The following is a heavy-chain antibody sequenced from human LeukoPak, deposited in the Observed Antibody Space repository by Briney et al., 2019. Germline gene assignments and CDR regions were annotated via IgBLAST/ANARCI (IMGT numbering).Heavy chain of an antibody. J-gene: IGHJ4*02. CDR3: APTVAGLTGFDY. CDR1: GLTVTSY. D-gene: IGHD4-11*01. CDR2: IYSDGST. V-gene: IGHV3-66*01. Sequence: GGSLRLSCAASGLTVTSYITWVRQAPGKGLEWVSVIYSDGSTYYADSVRGRFTISRDNSKNTLYMEMNSLRAEDTAVYYCAPTVAGLTGFDYWGRGTLVTVSS.